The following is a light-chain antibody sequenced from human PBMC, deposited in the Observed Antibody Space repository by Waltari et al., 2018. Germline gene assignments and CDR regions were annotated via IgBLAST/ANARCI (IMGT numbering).Light chain of an antibody. CDR3: QQYYNDAT. CDR2: WAS. V-gene: IGKV4-1*01. J-gene: IGKJ1*01. Sequence: DIVMTQSPESLAVPLGETATLNCKSSQSVLYSSNDKNYFAWYQQKPGQPPKLLIYWASTRESGVPDRFSCSGSGTDFTLTISSLQAEDAAVYYCQQYYNDATFGQGTKVEIK. CDR1: QSVLYSSNDKNY.